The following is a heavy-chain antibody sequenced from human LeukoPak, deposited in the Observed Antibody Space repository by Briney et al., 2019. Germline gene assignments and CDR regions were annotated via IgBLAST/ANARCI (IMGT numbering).Heavy chain of an antibody. D-gene: IGHD5-18*01. CDR1: GFTFSSYG. CDR3: ARELWFDY. CDR2: ISYDGSNK. Sequence: PGGSLRLSCAASGFTFSSYGMHWVRQAPGKGLEWVAVISYDGSNKHYADSVKGRFTISRDNSKNTLYLQMNSLRAEDTAVYYCARELWFDYWGQGTLVTVSS. V-gene: IGHV3-30*03. J-gene: IGHJ4*02.